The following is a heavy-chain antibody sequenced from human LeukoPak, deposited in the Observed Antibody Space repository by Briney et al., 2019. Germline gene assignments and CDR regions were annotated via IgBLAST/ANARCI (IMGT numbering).Heavy chain of an antibody. D-gene: IGHD2/OR15-2a*01. Sequence: TGGSLRLSCAASGFTFSTYSMNWVRQAPGKGLEWVSSISSSSSYIYYADSVKGRFTISRDNAKNSLYLQMNSLRGEDTAVYYCTRDMTFYAYTYYFDYWGQGTLVTVSS. CDR3: TRDMTFYAYTYYFDY. CDR1: GFTFSTYS. V-gene: IGHV3-21*04. CDR2: ISSSSSYI. J-gene: IGHJ4*02.